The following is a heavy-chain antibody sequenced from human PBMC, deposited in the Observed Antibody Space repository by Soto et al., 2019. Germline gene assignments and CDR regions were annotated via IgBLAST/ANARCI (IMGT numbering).Heavy chain of an antibody. J-gene: IGHJ4*02. D-gene: IGHD2-15*01. CDR3: ARYGIGGTTFRGYLDY. Sequence: GGSLRLSCAASGSIFRGYGMHWVRQAPGKGLEWVAVIRYDGSNINYADSVMGRFTISRDNSKNTLYLEMNSLRAEDTAVYYCARYGIGGTTFRGYLDYCGQGNLVTVSS. V-gene: IGHV3-33*01. CDR2: IRYDGSNI. CDR1: GSIFRGYG.